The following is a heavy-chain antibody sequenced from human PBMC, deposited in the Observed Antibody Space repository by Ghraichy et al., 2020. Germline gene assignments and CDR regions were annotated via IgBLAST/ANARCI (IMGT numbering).Heavy chain of an antibody. V-gene: IGHV3-23*01. CDR3: AKMYYDFWSGYYDREWFDP. CDR2: ISGSGGST. Sequence: GGSLRLSCAASGFSFSSYAMSWVRQAPGKGLEWVSAISGSGGSTYYADSVKGRFTISRDNSKNTLYLQMNSLRAEDTAVYYCAKMYYDFWSGYYDREWFDPWGQGTLVTVSS. D-gene: IGHD3-3*01. J-gene: IGHJ5*02. CDR1: GFSFSSYA.